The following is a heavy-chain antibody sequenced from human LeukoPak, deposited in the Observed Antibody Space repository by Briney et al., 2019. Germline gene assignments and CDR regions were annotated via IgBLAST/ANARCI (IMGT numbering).Heavy chain of an antibody. CDR2: ISGSGGST. CDR3: ANPMYRITFGGVIPSDY. Sequence: GGSLRLSCAASGFTFSSYAMNWVRQAPGKGLEWVSAISGSGGSTYYADSVKGRFTISRDNSKNTLYLQMNSLRAEDTAVYYCANPMYRITFGGVIPSDYWGQGTLVTVSS. V-gene: IGHV3-23*01. CDR1: GFTFSSYA. D-gene: IGHD3-16*02. J-gene: IGHJ4*02.